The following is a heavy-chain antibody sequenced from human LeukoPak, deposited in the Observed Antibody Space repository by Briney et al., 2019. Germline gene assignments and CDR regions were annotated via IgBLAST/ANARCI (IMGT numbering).Heavy chain of an antibody. D-gene: IGHD6-19*01. CDR2: INHCGSI. Sequence: PGGSLRLSCAASGFTFSSYAMSWIRQPPGKGLEWIGEINHCGSINYNPSLKSRVTISVDTSKNQFSLKLSSVTAADTAVYYCQGGWYREVGLWWGQGTLVTVSS. J-gene: IGHJ4*02. CDR1: GFTFSSYA. V-gene: IGHV4-34*08. CDR3: QGGWYREVGLW.